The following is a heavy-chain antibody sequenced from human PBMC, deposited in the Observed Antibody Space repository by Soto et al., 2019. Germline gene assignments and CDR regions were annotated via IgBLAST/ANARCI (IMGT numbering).Heavy chain of an antibody. J-gene: IGHJ4*02. CDR2: IIPIFGTA. D-gene: IGHD6-6*01. CDR3: ARGGIAARPFDY. Sequence: ASVKVSCKASGGTFSSYAISWVRQAPGQGLEWMGGIIPIFGTANYAQKFQGRVTITADESTSTAYMELSSLRSEDTAVYYCARGGIAARPFDYWGQGTLVTVSS. CDR1: GGTFSSYA. V-gene: IGHV1-69*13.